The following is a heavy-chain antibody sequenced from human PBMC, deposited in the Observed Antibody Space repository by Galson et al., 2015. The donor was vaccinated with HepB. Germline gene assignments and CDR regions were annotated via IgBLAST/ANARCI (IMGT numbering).Heavy chain of an antibody. V-gene: IGHV4-39*07. CDR1: GGSISSSSYY. CDR3: ARDDPSFGVVIWSGYFDL. J-gene: IGHJ2*01. CDR2: IYYSGST. D-gene: IGHD3-3*01. Sequence: ETLSLTCTVSGGSISSSSYYWGWIRQPPGKGLEWIGSIYYSGSTYYNPSLKSRVTISVDTSKNQFSLKLSSVTAADTAVYYCARDDPSFGVVIWSGYFDLWGRGTLVTVSS.